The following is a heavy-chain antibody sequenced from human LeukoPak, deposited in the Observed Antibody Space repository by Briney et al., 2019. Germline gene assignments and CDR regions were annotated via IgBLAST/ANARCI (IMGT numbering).Heavy chain of an antibody. Sequence: SETLSLTCAVSGYSISSGYYWGWIRQPPGKGLEWIGSIYHSGSTYYNPSLKSRVTISVDTSKNQFSLKLSSVTAADTAVYYCARSLILWFGGPDAFDIWGQGTMVTVSS. J-gene: IGHJ3*02. CDR2: IYHSGST. V-gene: IGHV4-38-2*01. CDR1: GYSISSGYY. D-gene: IGHD3-10*01. CDR3: ARSLILWFGGPDAFDI.